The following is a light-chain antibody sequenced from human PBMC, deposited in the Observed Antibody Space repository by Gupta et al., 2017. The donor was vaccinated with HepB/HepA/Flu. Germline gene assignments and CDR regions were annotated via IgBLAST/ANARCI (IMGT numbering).Light chain of an antibody. J-gene: IGLJ3*02. Sequence: QSALTQPASVSGSPGQSITISCTGTGSDIGDHDYVSWYQQHPDKAPKLIIYYVTNRPSVVSNRCSGSKSGNTASLTISGLQAEDEADYYCSCYNSLEVFGGGTKLTVL. CDR3: SCYNSLEV. CDR1: GSDIGDHDY. CDR2: YVT. V-gene: IGLV2-14*03.